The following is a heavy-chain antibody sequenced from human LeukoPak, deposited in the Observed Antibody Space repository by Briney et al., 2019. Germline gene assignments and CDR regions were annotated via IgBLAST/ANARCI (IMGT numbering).Heavy chain of an antibody. D-gene: IGHD2-2*02. CDR3: ARLKGYCSSTSCYNFRAGDY. V-gene: IGHV5-51*01. CDR2: IYPGDSDT. CDR1: GSSFTSYW. J-gene: IGHJ4*02. Sequence: GESLKISCKGSGSSFTSYWIGWVRQMPGKGLEWMGIIYPGDSDTRYGPSFQGQVTISADKSISTASLQRSSLKASDTAMYYCARLKGYCSSTSCYNFRAGDYWGQGTLVTVSS.